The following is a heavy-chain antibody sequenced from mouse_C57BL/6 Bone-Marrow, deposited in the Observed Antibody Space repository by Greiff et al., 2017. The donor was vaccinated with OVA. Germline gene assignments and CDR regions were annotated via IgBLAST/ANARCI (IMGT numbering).Heavy chain of an antibody. CDR3: ARSLSSTVVAPDY. J-gene: IGHJ2*01. V-gene: IGHV1-39*01. Sequence: VQLQQSGPELVKPGASVKISCKASGYSFTDYNMNWVKQSNGKSLEWIGVINPNYGTTSYNQKFKGKATLTVDQSSSTADMQLNSLTSEDSAVYYFARSLSSTVVAPDYWGQGTTLTVSS. CDR1: GYSFTDYN. CDR2: INPNYGTT. D-gene: IGHD1-1*01.